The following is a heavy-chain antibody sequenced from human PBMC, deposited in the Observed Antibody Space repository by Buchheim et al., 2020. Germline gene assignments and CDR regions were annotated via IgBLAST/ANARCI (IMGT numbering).Heavy chain of an antibody. CDR2: ISGSGGST. Sequence: EVQLLESGGGLVQPGGSLRLSCAASGFTFSSYAMSWVRQAPGKGLEWVSAISGSGGSTYYAASVKGRFTISRDNSKNTLYLQMNSLRAEDTAVYYCAKDGAAAGVYYYYGMDVWGQGTT. D-gene: IGHD6-13*01. CDR1: GFTFSSYA. V-gene: IGHV3-23*01. CDR3: AKDGAAAGVYYYYGMDV. J-gene: IGHJ6*02.